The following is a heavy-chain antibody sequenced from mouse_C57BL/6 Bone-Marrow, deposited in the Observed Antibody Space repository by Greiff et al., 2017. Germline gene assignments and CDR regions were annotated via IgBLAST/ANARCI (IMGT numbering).Heavy chain of an antibody. V-gene: IGHV7-3*01. D-gene: IGHD2-2*01. CDR3: ARYEGLRRGWYFDV. CDR1: GFTFTDYY. J-gene: IGHJ1*03. Sequence: EVKLEESGGGLVQPGGSLSLSCAASGFTFTDYYMSWVRQPPGKALEWLGFIRNKAHGYTTEYSAAVKGRFTISRDNSQSILYLQMNALRAEDSATYYWARYEGLRRGWYFDVWGTGTTVTVSS. CDR2: IRNKAHGYTT.